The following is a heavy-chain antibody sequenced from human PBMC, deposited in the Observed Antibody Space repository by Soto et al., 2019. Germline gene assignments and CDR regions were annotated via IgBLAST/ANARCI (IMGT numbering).Heavy chain of an antibody. Sequence: SETLSLTCIVSGGSISSSSYYWVRIRQPPGKGLEWIGSIYYSGNTFYNPSLKSRVTISVDRSKNQFSLKLSSVTAADTAVYYCATSRSSGWYHMANNWGQGTLVTVS. D-gene: IGHD6-19*01. CDR1: GGSISSSSYY. CDR3: ATSRSSGWYHMANN. CDR2: IYYSGNT. J-gene: IGHJ4*02. V-gene: IGHV4-39*01.